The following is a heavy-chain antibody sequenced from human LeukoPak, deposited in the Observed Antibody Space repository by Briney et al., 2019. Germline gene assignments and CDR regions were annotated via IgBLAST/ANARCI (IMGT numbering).Heavy chain of an antibody. J-gene: IGHJ4*02. CDR3: VRVKGTYFDF. Sequence: GGSLRLSCAVSGFPFSSYSMNWVRQAPGKGLEWVSYISASGSNIYYLDAVKGRFTVSRDKAMNSLFLQMDRPRAEDTAIYYCVRVKGTYFDFWGQGTPVTVSS. CDR2: ISASGSNI. D-gene: IGHD1-1*01. V-gene: IGHV3-48*01. CDR1: GFPFSSYS.